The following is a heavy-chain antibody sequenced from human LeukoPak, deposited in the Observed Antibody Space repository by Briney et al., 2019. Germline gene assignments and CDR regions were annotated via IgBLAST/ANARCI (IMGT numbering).Heavy chain of an antibody. CDR1: GFPFSSYW. CDR2: MNSEGSST. J-gene: IGHJ4*02. Sequence: PGGSLRLSCAASGFPFSSYWMHWVRQAPGKGLVWVSRMNSEGSSTSYADSVKGRFTISRDNSKNTLYLQMNSLRAEDTAVYYCAKDGTPTYGGKVFDYWGQGTLVTVSS. D-gene: IGHD4-23*01. V-gene: IGHV3-74*01. CDR3: AKDGTPTYGGKVFDY.